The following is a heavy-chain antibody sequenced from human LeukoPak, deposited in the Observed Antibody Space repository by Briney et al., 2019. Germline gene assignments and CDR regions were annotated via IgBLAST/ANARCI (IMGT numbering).Heavy chain of an antibody. Sequence: ASVRVSCKASGYTFTGYYMHRVRQAPGQGLEWMGWINPNSGGTNYAQKFQGRVTMTRDTSISTAYMELSRLRSDDTAVYYCARDPRPALVYYYHDAFDIWGQGTMVTVSS. CDR3: ARDPRPALVYYYHDAFDI. CDR1: GYTFTGYY. V-gene: IGHV1-2*02. CDR2: INPNSGGT. D-gene: IGHD3-16*01. J-gene: IGHJ3*02.